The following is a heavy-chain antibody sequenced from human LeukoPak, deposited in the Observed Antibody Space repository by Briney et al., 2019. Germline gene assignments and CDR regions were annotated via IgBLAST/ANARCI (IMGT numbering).Heavy chain of an antibody. Sequence: PSETLSLTCTVSGGSISSYYWSWIRQPPGKGLEWIGYIYYSGSTNYNPSLKSPVNISVDTSKNQLHLKRSSVTAADTAVYYCARLRGYCSSTSCYTVWFDPWGQGTLVTVSS. CDR3: ARLRGYCSSTSCYTVWFDP. J-gene: IGHJ5*02. V-gene: IGHV4-59*12. CDR1: GGSISSYY. D-gene: IGHD2-2*02. CDR2: IYYSGST.